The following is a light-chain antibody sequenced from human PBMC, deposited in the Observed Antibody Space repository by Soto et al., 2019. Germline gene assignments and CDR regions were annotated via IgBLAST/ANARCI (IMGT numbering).Light chain of an antibody. CDR3: ASYAGSSNYV. J-gene: IGLJ1*01. CDR1: SSDVGAYNY. CDR2: DVS. V-gene: IGLV2-11*01. Sequence: QSALTQPRSVSGSPGQSVTISCTGTSSDVGAYNYVSWYQQHPGKAPKVMIYDVSKRPSGVPDRFSGSKSGTTASLTISGLLADDGADYYCASYAGSSNYVFGRGT.